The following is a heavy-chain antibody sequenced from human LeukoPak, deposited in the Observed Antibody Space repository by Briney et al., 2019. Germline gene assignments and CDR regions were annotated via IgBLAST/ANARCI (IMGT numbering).Heavy chain of an antibody. CDR2: IYYSGST. V-gene: IGHV4-30-4*01. CDR3: ARDGVVGYSSYGMDV. CDR1: GGSISSGDYY. D-gene: IGHD5-18*01. Sequence: SQTLSLTCTVSGGSISSGDYYWSWIRQPPGKGLEWIGYIYYSGSTYYNPSLKSRVTISVDTSKNQFSLKLSSVTAADTAVYYCARDGVVGYSSYGMDVWGKGTTVTVPS. J-gene: IGHJ6*04.